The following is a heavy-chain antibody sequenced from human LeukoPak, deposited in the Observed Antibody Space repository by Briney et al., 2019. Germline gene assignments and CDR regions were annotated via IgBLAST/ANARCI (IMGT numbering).Heavy chain of an antibody. CDR1: GFTFSSYA. CDR3: ARARHKLERLLSPFDY. J-gene: IGHJ4*02. CDR2: ISYDGSNK. D-gene: IGHD1-1*01. V-gene: IGHV3-30-3*01. Sequence: GGSLRLSCAASGFTFSSYAMHWVRQAPGKGLEWVAVISYDGSNKYYADSVKGRFTISRDNSKNTLYLQMNSLRAEDTAVYYCARARHKLERLLSPFDYWGQGTLVTVSS.